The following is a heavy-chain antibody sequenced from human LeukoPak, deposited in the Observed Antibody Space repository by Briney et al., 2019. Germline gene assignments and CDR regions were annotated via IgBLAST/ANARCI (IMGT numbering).Heavy chain of an antibody. Sequence: ASVKVSCKVSGYTLTKLSMHWVRQAPGKGLEWMGGFDPEDGETIYAQKLQGRVTMTTDTSTSTAYMELRSLRSDDTAVYYCAREIPLDYYDSSGYGAFDIWGQGTMVTVSS. V-gene: IGHV1-24*01. CDR3: AREIPLDYYDSSGYGAFDI. D-gene: IGHD3-22*01. CDR1: GYTLTKLS. J-gene: IGHJ3*02. CDR2: FDPEDGET.